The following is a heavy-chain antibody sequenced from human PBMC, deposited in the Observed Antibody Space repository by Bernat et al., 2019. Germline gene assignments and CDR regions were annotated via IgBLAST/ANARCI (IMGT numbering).Heavy chain of an antibody. J-gene: IGHJ6*02. V-gene: IGHV3-48*01. D-gene: IGHD6-13*01. CDR3: AIAAAGQYYYGMDV. Sequence: EVQLVESGGGLVQPGGSLRLSCAASGFTFSSYSMNWVRQAPGKGLVWVSYISSSSSTIYYADSVKGRFTISRDNAKNSLYLQMNSLRVEDTAVYYCAIAAAGQYYYGMDVWGQGTTVTVSS. CDR1: GFTFSSYS. CDR2: ISSSSSTI.